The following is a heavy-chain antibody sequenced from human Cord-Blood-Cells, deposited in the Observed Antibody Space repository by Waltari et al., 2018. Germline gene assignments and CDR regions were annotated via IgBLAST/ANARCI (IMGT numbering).Heavy chain of an antibody. V-gene: IGHV4-34*01. CDR2: INHSVST. D-gene: IGHD2-2*01. J-gene: IGHJ5*02. CDR1: GGSSSGYS. CDR3: ARYRARVVPAARRGIGNWFDP. Sequence: QVQLQQWGAGLLKPWATLSLTCAVYGGSSSGYSWRWLRKPPGTGLEWIGEINHSVSTNYNPSLRSRVTISVDTSKNQFSLKLSSVTAADTAVYYCARYRARVVPAARRGIGNWFDPWGQGTLVTVSS.